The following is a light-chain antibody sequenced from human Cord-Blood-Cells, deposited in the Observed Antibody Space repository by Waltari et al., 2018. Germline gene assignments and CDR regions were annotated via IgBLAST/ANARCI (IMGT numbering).Light chain of an antibody. CDR3: QQSYSTPPT. CDR2: AAS. CDR1: QSISSY. V-gene: IGKV1-39*01. Sequence: DIQMTQSPSSLSASVGDRVTITCRASQSISSYLNWYQQKPGKAPKPLIYAASSLQSGVPSRFSSSGSWTDFTLTISSLRPKDVATYYCQQSYSTPPTFGQGTKLEIK. J-gene: IGKJ2*01.